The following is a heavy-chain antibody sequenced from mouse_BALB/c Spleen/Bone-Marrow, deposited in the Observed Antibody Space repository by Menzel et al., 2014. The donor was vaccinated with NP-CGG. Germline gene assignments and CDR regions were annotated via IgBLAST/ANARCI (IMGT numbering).Heavy chain of an antibody. CDR1: GFSLTSYG. V-gene: IGHV2-2*02. D-gene: IGHD2-3*01. CDR3: ARNLGDGYSFAY. J-gene: IGHJ3*01. Sequence: QVQLQQSGPGLAQPSQSLSITCTVSGFSLTSYGVHWVRQSPGKGLEWLGVIWSGGNTDYNAAFISRLSISKDNSKSQVFFKMNSLQANDTAIYYCARNLGDGYSFAYWGQGTLVTVSA. CDR2: IWSGGNT.